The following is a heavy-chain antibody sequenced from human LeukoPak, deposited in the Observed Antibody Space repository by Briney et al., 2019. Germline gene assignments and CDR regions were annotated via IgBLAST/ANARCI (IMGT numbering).Heavy chain of an antibody. J-gene: IGHJ4*02. D-gene: IGHD5-12*01. CDR3: ARGEWLRSWFGY. Sequence: PSETLSLTCAVYGGSFSGYYWSWIRQPPGKGLEWIGEINHSGSTNYNPSLKSRVTISVDTSKNQFSLKLSSVTAADTAVYYCARGEWLRSWFGYWSQGTLVTVSS. CDR2: INHSGST. CDR1: GGSFSGYY. V-gene: IGHV4-34*01.